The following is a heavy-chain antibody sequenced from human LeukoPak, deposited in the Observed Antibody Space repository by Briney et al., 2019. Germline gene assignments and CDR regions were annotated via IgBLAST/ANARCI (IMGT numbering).Heavy chain of an antibody. D-gene: IGHD1-26*01. CDR1: GGSISSYY. CDR2: IYTSGST. V-gene: IGHV4-4*07. Sequence: SDTLSLTCTVSGGSISSYYWSWIRQPAGKGLEWIGRIYTSGSTNYNPSLKSRVTMSVDTSKNQFSLKLSSVTAADTAVYYCARDGSGSYYYYYGMDVWGQGTTVTVSS. CDR3: ARDGSGSYYYYYGMDV. J-gene: IGHJ6*02.